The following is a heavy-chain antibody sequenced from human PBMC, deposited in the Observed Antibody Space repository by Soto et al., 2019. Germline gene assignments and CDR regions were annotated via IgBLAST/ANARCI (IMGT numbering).Heavy chain of an antibody. CDR2: IYSSGST. Sequence: LSLTCTVTGGAISGYYWTWIRQSDGEGLEWIGRIYSSGSTNYNPSLKSRVTISLDTSMNYFSLRLSSVTAAGTAVYYCARGQRFSDWFDPWGQGTLVTVSS. D-gene: IGHD3-3*01. CDR3: ARGQRFSDWFDP. V-gene: IGHV4-4*07. CDR1: GGAISGYY. J-gene: IGHJ5*02.